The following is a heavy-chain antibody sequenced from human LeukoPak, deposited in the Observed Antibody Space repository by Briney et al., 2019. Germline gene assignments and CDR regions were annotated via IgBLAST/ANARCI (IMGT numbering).Heavy chain of an antibody. D-gene: IGHD2-21*02. CDR1: GGSFSVYY. CDR3: ARLSVVVTPYYYYGMDV. J-gene: IGHJ6*04. V-gene: IGHV4-34*01. Sequence: SETLSLTCAVYGGSFSVYYWSWIRQPPGKGLEWIGETNHSGSANYNPSLESRVTISVDTSKNQFSLKLSSVTAADTAVYYCARLSVVVTPYYYYGMDVWGKGTTVTVSS. CDR2: TNHSGSA.